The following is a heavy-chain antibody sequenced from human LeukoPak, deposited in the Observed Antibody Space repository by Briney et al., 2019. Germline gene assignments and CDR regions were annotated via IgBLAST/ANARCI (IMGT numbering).Heavy chain of an antibody. CDR1: GFTFSRYA. CDR3: AKGYTSGWFPWFDP. J-gene: IGHJ5*02. V-gene: IGHV3-23*01. Sequence: GGSLRLSCAASGFTFSRYAMSWVRQAPGKGLEWVSGISGSGDSTYNADSVKGRFSISRDNSKSTMYLQMNSLRAEDTAVYYCAKGYTSGWFPWFDPWGQGTLVTVSS. D-gene: IGHD6-19*01. CDR2: ISGSGDST.